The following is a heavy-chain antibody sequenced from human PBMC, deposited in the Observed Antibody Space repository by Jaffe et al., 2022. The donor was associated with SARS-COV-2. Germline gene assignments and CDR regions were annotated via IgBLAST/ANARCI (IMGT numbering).Heavy chain of an antibody. Sequence: QVQLVESGGGVVQPGRSLRLSCAASGFTFSSYAMHWVRQAPGKGLEWVAVISYDGSNKYYADSVKGRFTISRDNSKNTLYLQMNSLRAEDTAVYYCAREMATIVGYYYGMDVWGQGTTVTVSS. CDR1: GFTFSSYA. CDR3: AREMATIVGYYYGMDV. CDR2: ISYDGSNK. V-gene: IGHV3-30-3*01. J-gene: IGHJ6*02. D-gene: IGHD5-12*01.